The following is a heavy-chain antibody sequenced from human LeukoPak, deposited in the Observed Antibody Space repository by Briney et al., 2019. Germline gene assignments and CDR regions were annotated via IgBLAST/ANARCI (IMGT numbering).Heavy chain of an antibody. CDR2: IKSKTDGGPI. Sequence: PGGSLRLSCTASGFTFSNAWMTWVRQAPGKGLEWVGRIKSKTDGGPIDYAAFVKGRFTISRDDSKNMVYLQMNSLRTEDTALYYCTTDLTRWGQGTLVTVSS. J-gene: IGHJ4*02. CDR1: GFTFSNAW. V-gene: IGHV3-15*01. CDR3: TTDLTR.